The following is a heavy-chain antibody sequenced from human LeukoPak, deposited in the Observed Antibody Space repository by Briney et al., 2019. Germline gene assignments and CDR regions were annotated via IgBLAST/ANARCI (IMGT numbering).Heavy chain of an antibody. CDR3: AKTHYDFWSGYQLLYYFDY. V-gene: IGHV3-11*01. Sequence: GGSLRLSCAASGFTFSDYYMSWIRQAPGKGLEWVSYISSSGSTIYYADSVKGRFTISRDNSKNTLYLQMNSLRAEDTAVYYCAKTHYDFWSGYQLLYYFDYWGQGTLVTVSS. J-gene: IGHJ4*02. CDR1: GFTFSDYY. CDR2: ISSSGSTI. D-gene: IGHD3-3*01.